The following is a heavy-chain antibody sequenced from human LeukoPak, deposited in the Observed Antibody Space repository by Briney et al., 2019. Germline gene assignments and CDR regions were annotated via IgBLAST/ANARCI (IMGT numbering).Heavy chain of an antibody. J-gene: IGHJ4*02. Sequence: SETLSLTCTVSGGSISSSSYYWGWIRQPPGKGLEWIGSIYYSGSTYYNPSLKSRVIISVDTSKNQFSLKLSSVTAADTAVYYCARDVYDSSGYTPNYWGQGTLVTVSS. V-gene: IGHV4-39*07. CDR3: ARDVYDSSGYTPNY. D-gene: IGHD3-22*01. CDR2: IYYSGST. CDR1: GGSISSSSYY.